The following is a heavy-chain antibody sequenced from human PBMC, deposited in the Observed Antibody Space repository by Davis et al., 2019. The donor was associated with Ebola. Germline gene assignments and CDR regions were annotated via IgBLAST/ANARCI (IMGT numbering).Heavy chain of an antibody. V-gene: IGHV2-70*01. CDR1: GFSLSTSGMC. CDR2: IDWVDDK. J-gene: IGHJ6*02. CDR3: ARMVQGVPYYYYYGMDV. D-gene: IGHD3-10*01. Sequence: SGPTLVKPTQTLTLTCTFSGFSLSTSGMCVSWIRQPPGKALEWLALIDWVDDKYYSTSLKTRLTISKDTSKNQVVLTMTNMDPVDTATYYCARMVQGVPYYYYYGMDVWGQGTTVTVSS.